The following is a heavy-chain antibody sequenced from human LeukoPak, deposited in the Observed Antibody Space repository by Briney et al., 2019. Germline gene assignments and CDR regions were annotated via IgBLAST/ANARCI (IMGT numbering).Heavy chain of an antibody. J-gene: IGHJ6*04. D-gene: IGHD6-25*01. CDR1: GYSFTSYW. Sequence: GESLKISCMCSGYSFTSYWIGWVRQMPGKGLEWMGIIYPGDSDTRYSPSFQGQVTISDDKSISTAYLQWSSLTASDTAMYYCARSRGYRGYGMDVWGKGTTVTVSS. CDR2: IYPGDSDT. CDR3: ARSRGYRGYGMDV. V-gene: IGHV5-51*01.